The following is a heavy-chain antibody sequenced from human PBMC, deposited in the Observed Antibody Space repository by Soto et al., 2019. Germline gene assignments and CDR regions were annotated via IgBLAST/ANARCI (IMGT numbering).Heavy chain of an antibody. J-gene: IGHJ4*02. D-gene: IGHD4-17*01. Sequence: LRLSCAASGFTFSNYWMSWVRQAPGKGLEWVANIKQEGSEKYYVDSVKGRFTISRDNAKNSLFLQMNSLRAEDTAVYYCARDKAYGDSEDYWGQGTLVTVSS. V-gene: IGHV3-7*03. CDR3: ARDKAYGDSEDY. CDR2: IKQEGSEK. CDR1: GFTFSNYW.